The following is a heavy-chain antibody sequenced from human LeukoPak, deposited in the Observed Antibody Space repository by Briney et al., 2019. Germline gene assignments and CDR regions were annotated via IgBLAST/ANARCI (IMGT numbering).Heavy chain of an antibody. V-gene: IGHV3-30-3*01. CDR2: ISYDGSNK. CDR1: GFTFSSYA. CDR3: AARFPLAMIY. D-gene: IGHD3-22*01. Sequence: GGSLRLSCAASGFTFSSYAMHWVRQAPGKGLEWVAVISYDGSNKYYADSVKGRFTISRDNSKNTLYLQMNTLRPEDTAVYYCAARFPLAMIYWGQGTLVTVSS. J-gene: IGHJ4*02.